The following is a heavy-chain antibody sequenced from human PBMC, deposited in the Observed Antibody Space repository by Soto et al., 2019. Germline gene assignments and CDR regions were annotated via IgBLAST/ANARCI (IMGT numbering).Heavy chain of an antibody. CDR2: LKSKTVGGTP. D-gene: IGHD3-22*01. J-gene: IGHJ4*01. V-gene: IGHV3-15*07. Sequence: GGSLRLSCAAAGFTFSNAWVKWVRQATGKGLEWVGRLKSKTVGGTPDYAAPVKGRVAISRDDSKNMVYLQMNSLKTDDTGLYSCTTDSYSSIIVVRFDNWGHGTLVTVAS. CDR1: GFTFSNAW. CDR3: TTDSYSSIIVVRFDN.